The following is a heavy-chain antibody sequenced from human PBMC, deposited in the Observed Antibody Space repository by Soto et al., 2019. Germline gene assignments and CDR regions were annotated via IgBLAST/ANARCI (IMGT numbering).Heavy chain of an antibody. V-gene: IGHV3-53*01. Sequence: LGLSCAASGFTVSSNYMVWVRQAPGRGLEWVSVLYSGGSTSYADSVRGRFTVSRDNSKNTLYLQMNSLRAEDTAVYYCAKAYCGGVCYSLTDAFDLWGQGTLVTVSS. D-gene: IGHD2-21*02. J-gene: IGHJ3*01. CDR3: AKAYCGGVCYSLTDAFDL. CDR2: LYSGGST. CDR1: GFTVSSNY.